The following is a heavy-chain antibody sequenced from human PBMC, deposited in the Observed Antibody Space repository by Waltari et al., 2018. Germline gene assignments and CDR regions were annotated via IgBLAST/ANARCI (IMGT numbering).Heavy chain of an antibody. Sequence: QVQLVQSGAEVKKPGASVKVSCKASGYTFTGYYMHWVRQTPGQGLEWMGRINPNSGGTNYAQKFQGRVTMTRDTSISTAYMELSRLRSDDTAVYYCARITMVRGVIINPYYFDYWGQGTLVTVSS. CDR3: ARITMVRGVIINPYYFDY. D-gene: IGHD3-10*01. CDR2: INPNSGGT. V-gene: IGHV1-2*06. CDR1: GYTFTGYY. J-gene: IGHJ4*02.